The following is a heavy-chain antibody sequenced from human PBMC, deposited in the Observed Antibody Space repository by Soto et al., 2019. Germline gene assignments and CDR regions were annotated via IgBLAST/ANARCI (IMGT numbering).Heavy chain of an antibody. Sequence: PGGSLRLSCAASGFSFNYYGIHWVRQAPGKGLEWVAVISHDGFNKYYADSVKGRFTISRENSKSTVYLQMNTLRDEDTAVYYCAKDGVRVAPAVYHIDYWGQGALVTVSS. V-gene: IGHV3-30*18. CDR2: ISHDGFNK. CDR1: GFSFNYYG. J-gene: IGHJ4*02. CDR3: AKDGVRVAPAVYHIDY. D-gene: IGHD3-3*01.